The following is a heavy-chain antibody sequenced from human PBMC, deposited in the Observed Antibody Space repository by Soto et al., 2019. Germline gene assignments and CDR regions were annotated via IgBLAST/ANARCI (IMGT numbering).Heavy chain of an antibody. CDR1: GGSISSGGYY. Sequence: QVQLQESGPGLVKASQTLSLTCNVSGGSISSGGYYWRWLGQHPGNGLEWRGCIYNSGSTYYNPSHKGQLTISADTSKNQFSLKSSSVTAADTAVYSCARDPAPWGQGNLVTVSS. V-gene: IGHV4-31*01. CDR3: ARDPAP. CDR2: IYNSGST. J-gene: IGHJ5*02.